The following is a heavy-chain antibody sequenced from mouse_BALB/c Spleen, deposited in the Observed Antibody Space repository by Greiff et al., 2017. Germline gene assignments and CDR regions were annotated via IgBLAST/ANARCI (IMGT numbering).Heavy chain of an antibody. V-gene: IGHV5-9-4*01. CDR1: GFTFSSYA. J-gene: IGHJ3*01. D-gene: IGHD1-1*01. CDR2: ISSGGSYT. Sequence: EVKVVESGGGLVKPGGSLKLSCAASGFTFSSYAMSWVRQSPEKRLEWVAEISSGGSYTYYPDTVTGRFTIARDNAKNTLYLEMSSLRSEDTAMYYCARDGSSPWFAYWGQGTLVTVSA. CDR3: ARDGSSPWFAY.